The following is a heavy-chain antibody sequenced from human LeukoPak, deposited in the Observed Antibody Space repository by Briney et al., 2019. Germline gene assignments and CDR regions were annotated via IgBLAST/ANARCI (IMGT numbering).Heavy chain of an antibody. CDR2: INPNSGGT. V-gene: IGHV1-2*02. CDR3: ARDLSYYGSGSYYFDY. D-gene: IGHD3-10*01. Sequence: ASVKVSCKASAYTFTGYYMHWVRQAPGQGLEWMGWINPNSGGTNYAEKFQGRVTMTRDTSISTAYVELSRLRSDDTAVYFCARDLSYYGSGSYYFDYRGQGTLVTVSS. CDR1: AYTFTGYY. J-gene: IGHJ4*02.